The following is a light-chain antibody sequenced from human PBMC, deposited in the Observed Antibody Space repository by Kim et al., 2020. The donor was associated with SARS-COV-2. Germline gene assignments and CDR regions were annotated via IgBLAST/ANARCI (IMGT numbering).Light chain of an antibody. Sequence: PGKSAPLSCRARQSVSCYLACYQQKPGQATRLLIYGASSRATGSPDRFSGSGSVTDFTLTISRLEPEDFAVYYCQQYGSSPAPLTFGGGTKVDIK. V-gene: IGKV3-20*01. CDR1: QSVSCY. CDR2: GAS. J-gene: IGKJ4*01. CDR3: QQYGSSPAPLT.